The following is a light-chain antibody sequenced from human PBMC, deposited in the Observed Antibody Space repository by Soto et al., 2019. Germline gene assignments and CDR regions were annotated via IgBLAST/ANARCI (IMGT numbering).Light chain of an antibody. Sequence: DIQMTQSPSSLSASVGDRVTIPCRASQSISSYLNWYQQKPGKAPKLLIYAASSLQSGVPSRFSGSGSGTDFTLTIISLQPEDFATYYCQQSYSNLWGTCGQGTKVDIK. CDR1: QSISSY. CDR2: AAS. CDR3: QQSYSNLWGT. J-gene: IGKJ1*01. V-gene: IGKV1-39*01.